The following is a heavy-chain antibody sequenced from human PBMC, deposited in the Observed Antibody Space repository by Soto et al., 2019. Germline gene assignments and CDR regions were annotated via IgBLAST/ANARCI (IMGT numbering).Heavy chain of an antibody. D-gene: IGHD5-18*01. CDR3: ARHGYTYGSNNWFGP. J-gene: IGHJ5*02. V-gene: IGHV4-39*01. Sequence: QLQLQQSGPGLVKPSETLSLTCTVSGGSISRSGSHLGWIRQSPGKGLEWIGSIYYSGGPFYNPSFKRRVTISVDTSKNQFALNLSSVTATDTAFYYCARHGYTYGSNNWFGPWGQGTLVTVSS. CDR1: GGSISRSGSH. CDR2: IYYSGGP.